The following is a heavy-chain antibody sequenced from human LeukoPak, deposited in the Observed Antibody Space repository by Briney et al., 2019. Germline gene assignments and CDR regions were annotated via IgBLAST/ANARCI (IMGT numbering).Heavy chain of an antibody. D-gene: IGHD1-1*01. J-gene: IGHJ4*02. CDR3: ATYKLRHNWNVHTFDH. CDR2: ISAYNGNT. CDR1: GYTFTSYG. V-gene: IGHV1-18*01. Sequence: ASVKVSCKASGYTFTSYGISWVRQAPGQGLEWMGWISAYNGNTNYAQKLQGRVTMTTDTSTSTAYMELSSLRYEDTAVYYCATYKLRHNWNVHTFDHWGPGTLVTVSS.